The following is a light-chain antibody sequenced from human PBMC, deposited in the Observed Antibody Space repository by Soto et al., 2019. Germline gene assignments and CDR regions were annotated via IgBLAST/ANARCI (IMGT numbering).Light chain of an antibody. CDR3: LQHHSYPYT. CDR2: AAS. V-gene: IGKV1-17*03. CDR1: QGISNY. J-gene: IGKJ2*01. Sequence: DIQMTQSPSAMSASVGDRVTITCRASQGISNYLAWFQQKPGKVPKRLIYAASSLQSGDPSRFRGSAYGTEFPPTISSLQSKAFAPYYCLQHHSYPYTFGQGTKLEIK.